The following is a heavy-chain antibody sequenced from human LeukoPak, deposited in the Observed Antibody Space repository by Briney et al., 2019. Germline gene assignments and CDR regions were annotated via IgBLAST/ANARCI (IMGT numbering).Heavy chain of an antibody. CDR1: GGSFSGYY. D-gene: IGHD5-18*01. Sequence: SETLSLTCAVYGGSFSGYYWSWIRQPPGKGLEWIGEINHSGRTDYNPSLKSRVTISVDTSKNQFSLKLSSLTAADTAVYYCARRLLVRGYSYGYVDYWGQGTLVTVSS. CDR2: INHSGRT. CDR3: ARRLLVRGYSYGYVDY. J-gene: IGHJ4*02. V-gene: IGHV4-34*01.